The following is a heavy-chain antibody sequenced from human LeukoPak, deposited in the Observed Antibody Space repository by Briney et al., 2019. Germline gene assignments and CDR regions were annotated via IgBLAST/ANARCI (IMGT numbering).Heavy chain of an antibody. V-gene: IGHV3-74*01. CDR3: ARDIVSGSGSLDY. Sequence: GGSLRLSCAASRFSFSNYWMHWVRQAPGKGLVWVSRVKSDGSNPSYADSVKGRFTISRDNAENMLYLQMNTLGAEDTAVYYCARDIVSGSGSLDYWGQGTLVAVSS. CDR1: RFSFSNYW. D-gene: IGHD3-10*01. J-gene: IGHJ4*02. CDR2: VKSDGSNP.